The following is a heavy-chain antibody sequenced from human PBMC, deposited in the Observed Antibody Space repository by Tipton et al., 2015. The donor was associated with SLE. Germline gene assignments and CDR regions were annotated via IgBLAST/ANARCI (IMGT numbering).Heavy chain of an antibody. V-gene: IGHV4-30-4*01. CDR3: ARGSPYYYDSSGGY. D-gene: IGHD3-22*01. J-gene: IGHJ4*02. Sequence: TLSLTCTVSGGSISSGDYYWSWIRQPPGKGLEWIGYIYYSGSTYYNPSLKSRVTISVDTSKNQFSLKLTSVTAADTAVYYCARGSPYYYDSSGGYWGQGTLVTVSS. CDR1: GGSISSGDYY. CDR2: IYYSGST.